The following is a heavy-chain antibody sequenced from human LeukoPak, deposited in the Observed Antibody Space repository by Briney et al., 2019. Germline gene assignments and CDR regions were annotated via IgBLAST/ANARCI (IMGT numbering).Heavy chain of an antibody. CDR1: HYSISSNYY. D-gene: IGHD3-22*01. CDR2: IYHSGST. V-gene: IGHV4-38-2*02. J-gene: IGHJ4*02. CDR3: ARSSGYMAY. Sequence: PSETLSLTCTVSHYSISSNYYWDWIRQPPGKGLEWIGSIYHSGSTNYNPSLKSRVTISVDTSKNQFSLKLTSVTAADTAVYYCARSSGYMAYWGQGTLVTVSS.